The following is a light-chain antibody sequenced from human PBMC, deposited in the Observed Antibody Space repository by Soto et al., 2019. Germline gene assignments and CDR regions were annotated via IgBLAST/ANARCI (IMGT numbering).Light chain of an antibody. CDR2: KAS. CDR1: QSIGSW. CDR3: QQSYSTLPLT. Sequence: DIQMTQSPSTLSASVGDRVTITCRASQSIGSWLAWYQQKPGKAPNLLIYKASSLESGVPSRFSGSGSGTEFTVTISSLQPEDFATYYCQQSYSTLPLTFGGGTKVEIK. J-gene: IGKJ4*01. V-gene: IGKV1-5*03.